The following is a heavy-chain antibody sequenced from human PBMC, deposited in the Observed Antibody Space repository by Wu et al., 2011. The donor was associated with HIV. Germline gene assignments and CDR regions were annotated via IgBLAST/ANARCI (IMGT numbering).Heavy chain of an antibody. Sequence: EVQLLQSGGEVKSPGATVTISCNVSGYGVFDYYVHWVLEAPEKGLEWMGLIDPEDGEAVYSEKFQGRVTITADTSTDTVFMELFSLRSEDTGIYYCATTSVVPSAIRSFHMDVWGKGTSVTV. D-gene: IGHD2-21*02. CDR2: IDPEDGEA. CDR3: ATTSVVPSAIRSFHMDV. CDR1: GYGVFDYY. V-gene: IGHV1-69-2*01. J-gene: IGHJ6*03.